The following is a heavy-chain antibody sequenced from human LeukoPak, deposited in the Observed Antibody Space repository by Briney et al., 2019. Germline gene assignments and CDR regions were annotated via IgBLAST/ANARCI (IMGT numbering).Heavy chain of an antibody. J-gene: IGHJ4*02. D-gene: IGHD3-22*01. CDR1: GYTLTELS. V-gene: IGHV1-24*01. Sequence: GASVKVSCKVSGYTLTELSMHWVRQAPGKGLEWMGGFDPEDGETMYAQKFQGRVTMTEDTSTDTAYMELSSLRSEDTAVYYCATALLRDWKLAYFDYWGQGTLVTVSS. CDR2: FDPEDGET. CDR3: ATALLRDWKLAYFDY.